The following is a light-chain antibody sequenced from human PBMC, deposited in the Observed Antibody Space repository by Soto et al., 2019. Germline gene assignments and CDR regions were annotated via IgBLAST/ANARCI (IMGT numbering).Light chain of an antibody. CDR3: QQYNYWPRT. CDR1: ESVSSN. Sequence: EIVMTQSPGPLSVSPGERATLSCRASESVSSNLAWYQQKPGQAPSLLIYGASTRAAGVPVRFSGSGSGTEFTLTISSLQSEDVAVYYCQQYNYWPRTFGQGTKVEIK. V-gene: IGKV3-15*01. CDR2: GAS. J-gene: IGKJ1*01.